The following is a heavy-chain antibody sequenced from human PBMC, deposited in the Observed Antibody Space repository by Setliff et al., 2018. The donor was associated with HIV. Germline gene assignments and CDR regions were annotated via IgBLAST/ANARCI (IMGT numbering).Heavy chain of an antibody. CDR3: ATYYGSTTAGAFDI. V-gene: IGHV3-21*01. D-gene: IGHD3-10*01. CDR2: ISSSSSYI. Sequence: PGGSLRLSCAASGFTFSSYSMNWVRQAPGKGLEWVSSISSSSSYIYYADSVKGRFTISRDNAKNSLYLQMNSLRAEDTAVYYCATYYGSTTAGAFDIWGQGTMVTVSS. J-gene: IGHJ3*02. CDR1: GFTFSSYS.